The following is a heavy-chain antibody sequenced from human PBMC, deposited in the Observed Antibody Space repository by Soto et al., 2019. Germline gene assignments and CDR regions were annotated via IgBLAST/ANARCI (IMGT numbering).Heavy chain of an antibody. V-gene: IGHV3-23*01. CDR2: ISGGRGST. Sequence: EVQLLESGGGLVQPGGSLRLSCAASGFTFSSYAMSRVRQAPGKGLEWVSAISGGRGSTHYADSVKGRFTISRDTSKNTLYLQMNSLRAADTAVYYCAKKGAVGATYFFDYWGQGALVTVSS. J-gene: IGHJ4*02. CDR3: AKKGAVGATYFFDY. D-gene: IGHD1-26*01. CDR1: GFTFSSYA.